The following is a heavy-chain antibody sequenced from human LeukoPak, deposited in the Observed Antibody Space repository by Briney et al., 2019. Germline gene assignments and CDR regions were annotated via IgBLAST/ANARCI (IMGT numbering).Heavy chain of an antibody. CDR2: ISSTSSFI. CDR1: GFTFSAYS. D-gene: IGHD2-15*01. J-gene: IGHJ4*03. Sequence: GGSLRLSCAASGFTFSAYSIHWVRQAPGKGLEWVSSISSTSSFIFCADSVTGRFTISRDNADNSLYLQMNSLRAEDTAVYYCATPRTYYCSETSCYFDHWGQGTLVTVSS. V-gene: IGHV3-21*01. CDR3: ATPRTYYCSETSCYFDH.